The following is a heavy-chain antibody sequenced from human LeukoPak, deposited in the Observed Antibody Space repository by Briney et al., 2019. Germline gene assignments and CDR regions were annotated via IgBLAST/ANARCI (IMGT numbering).Heavy chain of an antibody. Sequence: TSETLSLTCTVSGGSISSSGHYWGWIRQPPGKGLQWIGSISYSGRTDYNPSLKGRVTISVDTSKNQFSLKLSSVTAADTAVYSCAREDTGSYSRGQYYFDSWGQGTLVTVSS. CDR3: AREDTGSYSRGQYYFDS. CDR2: ISYSGRT. V-gene: IGHV4-39*02. J-gene: IGHJ4*02. D-gene: IGHD1-26*01. CDR1: GGSISSSGHY.